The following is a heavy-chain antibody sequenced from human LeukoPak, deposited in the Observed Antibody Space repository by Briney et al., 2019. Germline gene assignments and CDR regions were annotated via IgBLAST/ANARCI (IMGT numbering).Heavy chain of an antibody. CDR1: GFTFSSYS. CDR2: ISSSSSYI. J-gene: IGHJ4*02. D-gene: IGHD6-19*01. V-gene: IGHV3-21*01. Sequence: GGPLRLSCAASGFTFSSYSMNWVRQAPGKGLEWVSSISSSSSYIYYADSMKGRFTISRDNAKNSLYLQMNSLRAEDTAVYYCARDNLYSSGWYYFDYWGQGTLVTVPS. CDR3: ARDNLYSSGWYYFDY.